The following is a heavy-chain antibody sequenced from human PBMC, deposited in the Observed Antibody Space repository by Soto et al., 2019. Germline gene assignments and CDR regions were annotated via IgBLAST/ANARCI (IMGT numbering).Heavy chain of an antibody. CDR2: IHYSGTT. D-gene: IGHD3-10*01. CDR3: AXGSYIETSGFSYWFFDL. V-gene: IGHV4-31*03. CDR1: GGSINADGLY. Sequence: KPSETLSLTCTVSGGSINADGLYWNWIRQHPGRGLEWIGSIHYSGTTFDSPSLKTRLSMSVDTSKNEFSLQLSSVTAADTAFYSCAXGSYIETSGFSYWFFDLWGRGTLVTVSS. J-gene: IGHJ2*01.